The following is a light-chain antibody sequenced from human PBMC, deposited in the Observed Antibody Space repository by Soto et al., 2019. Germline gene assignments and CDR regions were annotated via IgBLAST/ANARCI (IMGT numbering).Light chain of an antibody. CDR1: SSDVGGYNF. CDR2: DVT. J-gene: IGLJ1*01. CDR3: SSYTSISTYV. V-gene: IGLV2-14*01. Sequence: LNQAAYVTRSPGEWITISRTGTSSDVGGYNFVSWYQQHPDKAPKLMIYDVTNRPSGVSNRFSGSKSGNTASLTISGLQAEDEADYYCSSYTSISTYVFGTGTKVTVL.